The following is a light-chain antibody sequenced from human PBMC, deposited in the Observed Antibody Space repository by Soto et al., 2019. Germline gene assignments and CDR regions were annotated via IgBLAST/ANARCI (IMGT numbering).Light chain of an antibody. CDR3: TSYTTSITYV. V-gene: IGLV2-14*03. CDR2: DVS. J-gene: IGLJ1*01. CDR1: SSDFGDFNY. Sequence: QSVLTQPASVSGSHGQSITISCTGTSSDFGDFNYVFWYQQHPGKAPKLLIYDVSNRPSGVSNRFSGSKSGDTASLTISGLQAEDEADYYCTSYTTSITYVFGTGTKVTVL.